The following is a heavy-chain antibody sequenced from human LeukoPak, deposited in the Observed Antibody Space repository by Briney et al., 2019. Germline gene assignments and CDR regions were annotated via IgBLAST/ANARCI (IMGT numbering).Heavy chain of an antibody. CDR1: GGSISSGDYY. V-gene: IGHV4-30-4*01. CDR3: ARAIPYYYDSSGYPYAFDI. CDR2: IYYSGST. D-gene: IGHD3-22*01. Sequence: SETLSLTCTVSGGSISSGDYYWSWIRQSPGKGLEWIGYIYYSGSTYYNPSLKSRVTISVDTSKNQFSLKLSSVTAADTAVYYCARAIPYYYDSSGYPYAFDIWGQGTMVTVSS. J-gene: IGHJ3*02.